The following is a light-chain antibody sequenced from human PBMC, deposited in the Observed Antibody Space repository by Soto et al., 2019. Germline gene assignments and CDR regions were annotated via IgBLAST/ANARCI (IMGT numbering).Light chain of an antibody. CDR1: SSNIGAGYD. CDR3: QSYDSSLSAVV. V-gene: IGLV1-40*01. Sequence: QSVLTQPPSVSGAPGQRVTISCTGSSSNIGAGYDVHWYQQLPGTAPKLLIYGNSNRPSGVPDLFSGSKSGTSASLAITGLQAEDEADYYCQSYDSSLSAVVFGGGTKVTVL. CDR2: GNS. J-gene: IGLJ2*01.